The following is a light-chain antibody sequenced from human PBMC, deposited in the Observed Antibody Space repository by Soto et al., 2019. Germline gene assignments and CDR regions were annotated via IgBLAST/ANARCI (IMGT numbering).Light chain of an antibody. J-gene: IGLJ1*01. CDR2: GDN. Sequence: QSVLTQPPSVSGAPGQRVAISRTGSSSNIGAEYDVHWYQQLPGTAPKRLIYGDNNRPSGVPGRFSGSKSGTSASLAITGLQPEDEADYYCQSYDSSLTTFVFGTGTKVTVL. V-gene: IGLV1-40*01. CDR1: SSNIGAEYD. CDR3: QSYDSSLTTFV.